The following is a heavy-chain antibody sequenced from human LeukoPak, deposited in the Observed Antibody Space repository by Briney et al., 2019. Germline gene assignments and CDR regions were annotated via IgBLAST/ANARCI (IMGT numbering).Heavy chain of an antibody. D-gene: IGHD2-15*01. J-gene: IGHJ3*02. CDR2: IYYSGST. Sequence: SETLSLTCTVSGGSVSIYYWSRIRQPPGKGLEWIGYIYYSGSTNYNPSPKRRVTISVDTSKNQFSLKLSTVTAADTAVYYCATSVKYCSGGSCYSEAFDIWGQGTMVTVSS. CDR3: ATSVKYCSGGSCYSEAFDI. CDR1: GGSVSIYY. V-gene: IGHV4-59*02.